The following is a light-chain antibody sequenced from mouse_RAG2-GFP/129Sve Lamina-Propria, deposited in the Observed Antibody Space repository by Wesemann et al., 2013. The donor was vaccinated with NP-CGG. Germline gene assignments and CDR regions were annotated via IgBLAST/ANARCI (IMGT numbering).Light chain of an antibody. J-gene: IGKJ5*01. Sequence: IVMTQSHKFMSTSVGDRVSITCKASQDVGTAVAWYQQKPGQSPKLLIYSASNRYTGVPDRFTGSGSGTDFTLTISNMQSEDLADYFCQQYSSYLTFGAGTKLELK. CDR3: QQYSSYLT. CDR2: SAS. CDR1: QDVGTA. V-gene: IGKV6-13*01.